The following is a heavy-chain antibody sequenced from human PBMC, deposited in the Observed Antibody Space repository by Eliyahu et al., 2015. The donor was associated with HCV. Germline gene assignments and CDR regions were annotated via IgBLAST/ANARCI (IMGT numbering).Heavy chain of an antibody. V-gene: IGHV3-23*04. CDR3: AKDPEGVGYFDWLLYYFDY. D-gene: IGHD3-9*01. CDR1: GFTFXSYA. Sequence: EVQLVESGGGLVQPGGSLRLSXAASGFTFXSYAMSWVRQAPGKGLEWVSAIXGSGGSTYYADSVKGRFTISRDNSKNTLYLQMNSLRAEDTAVYYCAKDPEGVGYFDWLLYYFDYWGQGTLVTVSS. J-gene: IGHJ4*02. CDR2: IXGSGGST.